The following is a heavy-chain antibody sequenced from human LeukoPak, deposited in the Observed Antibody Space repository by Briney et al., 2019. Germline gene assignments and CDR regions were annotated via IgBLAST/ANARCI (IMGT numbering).Heavy chain of an antibody. CDR3: ARDGSSCPFDY. J-gene: IGHJ4*02. D-gene: IGHD6-13*01. V-gene: IGHV3-30-3*01. CDR1: GFTFSSYA. Sequence: GGSLRLSWAASGFTFSSYAMHWVRQAPGKGLEWVAVISYDGSNKYYADSVKGRFTISRDNSKNTLYLQMNSLRAEDTAVYYCARDGSSCPFDYWGQGTLVTVSS. CDR2: ISYDGSNK.